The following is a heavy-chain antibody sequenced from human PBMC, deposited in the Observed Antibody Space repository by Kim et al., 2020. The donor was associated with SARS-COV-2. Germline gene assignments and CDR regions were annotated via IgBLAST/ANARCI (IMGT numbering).Heavy chain of an antibody. CDR3: AKGPYYGDYAYYYYGMDV. CDR1: GFTFSSYA. D-gene: IGHD4-17*01. CDR2: IWYDGSNK. J-gene: IGHJ6*02. Sequence: GGSLRLSCAASGFTFSSYAMHWVRQAPGKGLEWVAVIWYDGSNKYYADSVKGRFTISRDNSKNTLYLQMNSLRAEDTAVYYCAKGPYYGDYAYYYYGMDVWGQGTTVTVSS. V-gene: IGHV3-33*06.